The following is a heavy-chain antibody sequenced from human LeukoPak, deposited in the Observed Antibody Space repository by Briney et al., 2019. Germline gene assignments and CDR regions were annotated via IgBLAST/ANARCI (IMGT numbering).Heavy chain of an antibody. V-gene: IGHV4-59*01. J-gene: IGHJ6*02. CDR3: ARSYSGTGYYYYGMDV. Sequence: PSETLSLTCTVSAGSIRYYYWSWIRQPPGKRREWIAYIYYTGTTNYNPSLKSRVTISLDTSKNQFSLKLTSVPAADTAVYYCARSYSGTGYYYYGMDVWGQGTTVTVSS. CDR2: IYYTGTT. D-gene: IGHD1-26*01. CDR1: AGSIRYYY.